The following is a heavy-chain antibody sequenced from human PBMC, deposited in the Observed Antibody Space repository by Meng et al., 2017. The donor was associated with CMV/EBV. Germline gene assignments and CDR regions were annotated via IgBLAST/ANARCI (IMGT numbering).Heavy chain of an antibody. CDR2: IRYDGSNK. J-gene: IGHJ6*02. D-gene: IGHD3-3*01. V-gene: IGHV3-30*02. CDR3: AKDDLKYDFWSGYYSFDHYYYYGMDV. Sequence: GESLKISCAASGFTFSSYGMHWVRQAPGKGLEWVAFIRYDGSNKYYADSVKGRFTISRDNSKSTLYLQMNSLRAEDTAVYYCAKDDLKYDFWSGYYSFDHYYYYGMDVWGQGTTVTVSS. CDR1: GFTFSSYG.